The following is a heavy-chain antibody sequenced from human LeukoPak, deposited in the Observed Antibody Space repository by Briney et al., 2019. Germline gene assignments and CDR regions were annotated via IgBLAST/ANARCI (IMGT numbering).Heavy chain of an antibody. Sequence: SETLSLTCTVSGGSISSGGYYWSWIRQHPGEGLEWIGYIYYSGSTYYNPSLKSRVTISVDTSKNQFSLKLSSVTAADTAVYYCARVLLAAHDYWGQGTLVTVSS. CDR2: IYYSGST. CDR3: ARVLLAAHDY. V-gene: IGHV4-31*03. D-gene: IGHD6-13*01. J-gene: IGHJ4*02. CDR1: GGSISSGGYY.